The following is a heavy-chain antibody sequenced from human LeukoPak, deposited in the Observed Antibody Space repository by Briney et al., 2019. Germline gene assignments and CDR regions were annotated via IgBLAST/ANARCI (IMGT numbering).Heavy chain of an antibody. J-gene: IGHJ1*01. CDR1: GYTFTSFG. D-gene: IGHD3-3*01. V-gene: IGHV1-18*01. CDR3: ARDLPFEGLLEWLLEY. CDR2: ISNFSGKT. Sequence: ASVKVSCKTSGYTFTSFGISWVRQAPGQGLEWMGWISNFSGKTNYAQKFDGRVTMTTDTSTSTAYLELVRLRSDDTAVYYCARDLPFEGLLEWLLEYWGQGTLVTVSS.